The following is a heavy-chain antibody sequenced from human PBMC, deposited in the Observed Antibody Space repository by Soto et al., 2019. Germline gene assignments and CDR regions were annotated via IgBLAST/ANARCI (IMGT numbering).Heavy chain of an antibody. D-gene: IGHD3-10*01. CDR1: GFTFDDYA. CDR2: ISWNGASI. CDR3: ANLPLYGSGFDC. V-gene: IGHV3-9*01. Sequence: EVQLVESGGGLVQPGRSLRLSCAASGFTFDDYAIQWVRQAPGRGLEWVAGISWNGASIGYADSVKGRFTISRDNAKNSLHLQMNSLRSEDTALYYCANLPLYGSGFDCWGQGTLVTVSS. J-gene: IGHJ4*02.